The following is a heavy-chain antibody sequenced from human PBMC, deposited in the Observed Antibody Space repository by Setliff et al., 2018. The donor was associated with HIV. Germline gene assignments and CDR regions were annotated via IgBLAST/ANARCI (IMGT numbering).Heavy chain of an antibody. J-gene: IGHJ4*02. Sequence: ASVKVSCKTSGYTFTGHYLHWVRQAPGQGLEWMGWIDPKSGDTSYAQKFQGRVTFTGDTSVSTAYMDLTTLSSADTAIYYCAKADVLLCDFWGQGTLVTVSS. D-gene: IGHD3-16*01. CDR1: GYTFTGHY. CDR3: AKADVLLCDF. V-gene: IGHV1-2*02. CDR2: IDPKSGDT.